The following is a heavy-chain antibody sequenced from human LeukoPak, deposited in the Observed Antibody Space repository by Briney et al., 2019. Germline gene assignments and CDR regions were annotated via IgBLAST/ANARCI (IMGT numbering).Heavy chain of an antibody. CDR1: GGTFSSYA. CDR3: ARNLVPAAIQSYYYYMDV. CDR2: IIPIFGTA. V-gene: IGHV1-69*05. J-gene: IGHJ6*03. D-gene: IGHD2-2*02. Sequence: ASVKVSCKASGGTFSSYAISRVLQAPGQGLEWMGGIIPIFGTANYAQKFQGRVTITTDESTSTAYMELSSLRSEDTAVYYCARNLVPAAIQSYYYYMDVWGKGTTVTVSS.